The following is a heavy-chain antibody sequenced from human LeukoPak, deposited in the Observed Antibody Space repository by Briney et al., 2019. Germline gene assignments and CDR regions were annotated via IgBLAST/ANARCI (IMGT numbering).Heavy chain of an antibody. J-gene: IGHJ4*02. V-gene: IGHV3-11*01. D-gene: IGHD2-15*01. CDR1: GFTFSDYY. CDR2: ISSSGSTI. CDR3: ARDFSGYDPVEYCSGGSCD. Sequence: PGGPLRLSCAASGFTFSDYYMSWIRQAPGKGLEWVSYISSSGSTIYYADSVKGRFTISRDNAKNSLYLQMNSLRAEDTAVYYCARDFSGYDPVEYCSGGSCDWGQGTLVTVSS.